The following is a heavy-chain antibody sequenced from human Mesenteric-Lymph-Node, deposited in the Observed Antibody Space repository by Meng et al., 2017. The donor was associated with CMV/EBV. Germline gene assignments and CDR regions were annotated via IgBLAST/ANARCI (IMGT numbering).Heavy chain of an antibody. Sequence: ASVKVSCKASGYTFTSYGISWVRQAPGQGREWMGWISAYNGNTNYAQKLQGRVIMTTETSTRTAHLELRSLRSDDTAVYYCARETYYDFWSGMSEAGGMDVWGQGTTVTVSS. J-gene: IGHJ6*02. D-gene: IGHD3-3*01. CDR3: ARETYYDFWSGMSEAGGMDV. CDR1: GYTFTSYG. V-gene: IGHV1-18*01. CDR2: ISAYNGNT.